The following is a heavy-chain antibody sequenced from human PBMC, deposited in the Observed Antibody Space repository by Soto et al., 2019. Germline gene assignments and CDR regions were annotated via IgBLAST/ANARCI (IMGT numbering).Heavy chain of an antibody. CDR3: ARAKRTYSGSYFDHDY. CDR2: IIPIFGTA. V-gene: IGHV1-69*12. D-gene: IGHD1-26*01. Sequence: QVQLVQSGAEVKKPGSSVKVSCKDSGGTFSSYAISWVRQAPGQGLEWTGGIIPIFGTANYAQKFQGRVTITADESTSTAYMELSSLRSEDTAVYYCARAKRTYSGSYFDHDYWGQGTLVTVSS. CDR1: GGTFSSYA. J-gene: IGHJ4*02.